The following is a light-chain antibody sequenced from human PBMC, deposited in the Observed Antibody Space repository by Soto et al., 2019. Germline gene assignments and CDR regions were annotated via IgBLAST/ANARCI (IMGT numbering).Light chain of an antibody. V-gene: IGKV1-12*02. CDR1: QGISRW. J-gene: IGKJ4*01. Sequence: DIQMTQSPSSVSASVGDRVTITCPASQGISRWLAWYQQKPGKAPKLLIYGASNLQSGVPSRFSGGASGTDFTLTITTLQPEDFATYYCQQANSFLSFGGGTKVEIK. CDR3: QQANSFLS. CDR2: GAS.